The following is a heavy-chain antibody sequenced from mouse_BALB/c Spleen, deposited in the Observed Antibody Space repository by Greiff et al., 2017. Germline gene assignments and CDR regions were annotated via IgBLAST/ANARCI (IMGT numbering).Heavy chain of an antibody. CDR1: GYTFTSYW. CDR3: ARQSDYYYGSSLYAMDY. V-gene: IGHV1-87*01. J-gene: IGHJ4*01. D-gene: IGHD1-1*01. CDR2: IYPGDGDT. Sequence: QVQLQQSGAELARPGASVKLSCKASGYTFTSYWMQWVKQRPGQGLEWIGAIYPGDGDTRYTQKFKGKATLTADKSSSTAYMQLSSLASEDSAVYYCARQSDYYYGSSLYAMDYWGQGTSVTVSS.